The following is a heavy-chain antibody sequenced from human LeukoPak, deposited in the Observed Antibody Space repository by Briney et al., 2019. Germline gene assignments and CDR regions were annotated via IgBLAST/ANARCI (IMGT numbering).Heavy chain of an antibody. J-gene: IGHJ3*01. CDR3: AREEYYHLNTGSHDAFDL. CDR2: ISASGTGT. V-gene: IGHV3-48*03. CDR1: RVTFRSFE. D-gene: IGHD2-2*01. Sequence: GGSLRLSRVASRVTFRSFEIEEVRGAPRKGLERISYISASGTGTHYADSVKGRFTVYRDNAKNSVYLQVNIPRAEDTAVYYCAREEYYHLNTGSHDAFDLWGQGTMVTVSS.